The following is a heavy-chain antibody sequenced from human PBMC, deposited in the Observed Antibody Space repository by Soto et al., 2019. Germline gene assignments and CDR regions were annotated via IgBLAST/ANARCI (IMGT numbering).Heavy chain of an antibody. J-gene: IGHJ4*02. CDR2: ISSSSSYI. CDR1: GFTFSTYS. D-gene: IGHD5-12*01. Sequence: PGGSLRLSCAASGFTFSTYSMNWVRQAPGKGLEWVSSISSSSSYIFYADSVKGRFTISRDNAKNSLYLQMNSLRAEDTAVYYWAKGRCSGYESLDYWGQGTLVTVSS. V-gene: IGHV3-21*01. CDR3: AKGRCSGYESLDY.